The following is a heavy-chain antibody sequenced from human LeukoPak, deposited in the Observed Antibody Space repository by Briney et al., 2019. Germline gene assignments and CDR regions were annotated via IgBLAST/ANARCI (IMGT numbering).Heavy chain of an antibody. CDR1: GFTFSSYG. J-gene: IGHJ4*02. CDR3: AKLLYGSGRYGGYY. D-gene: IGHD3-10*01. CDR2: ISYDGSNK. V-gene: IGHV3-30*18. Sequence: SGGSLRLSCAAPGFTFSSYGMHWVRQAPGKGLEWVAVISYDGSNKYYADSVKGRFTISRDNSKNTLYLQMNSLRAEDTAVYYCAKLLYGSGRYGGYYWGQGTLVTVSS.